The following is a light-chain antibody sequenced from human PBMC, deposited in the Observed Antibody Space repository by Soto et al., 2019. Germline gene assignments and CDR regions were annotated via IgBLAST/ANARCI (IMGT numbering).Light chain of an antibody. V-gene: IGLV2-14*01. CDR1: SSDVGSYNY. J-gene: IGLJ1*01. Sequence: QSVLTQPASVSGSPGQSITISCTGTSSDVGSYNYVSWYQQHPVKAPKLMIYDVTNRPSGVSDRFSGSKSGNTASLTISGLRAEDEADYYCSSYTSSSTPYVFGTGTKVTVL. CDR2: DVT. CDR3: SSYTSSSTPYV.